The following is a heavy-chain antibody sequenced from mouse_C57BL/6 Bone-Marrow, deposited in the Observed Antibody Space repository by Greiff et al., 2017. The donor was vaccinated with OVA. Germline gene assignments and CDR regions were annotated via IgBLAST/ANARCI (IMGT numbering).Heavy chain of an antibody. Sequence: VQLQQSGAELVKPGASVKMSCKASGYTFTSYWITWVKQRPGQGLEWIGDIYPGGGSTNYNEKFKSKATLTVDTSYSTSYMQLSSLTSEDSAVYYVARGPLYYSGGSDYWGQGTTLTVSS. J-gene: IGHJ2*01. CDR3: ARGPLYYSGGSDY. V-gene: IGHV1-55*01. D-gene: IGHD1-1*01. CDR1: GYTFTSYW. CDR2: IYPGGGST.